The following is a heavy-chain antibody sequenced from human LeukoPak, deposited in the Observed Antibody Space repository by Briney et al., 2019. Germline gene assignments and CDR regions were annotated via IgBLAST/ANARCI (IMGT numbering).Heavy chain of an antibody. CDR2: ISYDGSNK. CDR3: ARDVKDLAARSASFDY. CDR1: GFTFSSYA. J-gene: IGHJ4*02. D-gene: IGHD6-6*01. Sequence: GGSLRLSCAASGFTFSSYAMHWVRQAPGKGLEWVAVISYDGSNKYYADSVKGRFTISRDNSKNTLYLQMNSLRAEDTAVYYCARDVKDLAARSASFDYWGQGTLVTVSS. V-gene: IGHV3-30-3*01.